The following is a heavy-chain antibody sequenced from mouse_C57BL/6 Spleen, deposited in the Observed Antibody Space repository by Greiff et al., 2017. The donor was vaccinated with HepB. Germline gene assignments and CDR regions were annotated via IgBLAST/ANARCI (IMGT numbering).Heavy chain of an antibody. Sequence: VKLMESGPELVKPGASVKISCKASGYAFSSSWMNWVKQRPGKGLEWIGRIYPGDGDTNYNGKFKGKATLTADKSSSTAYMQLSSLTSEDSAVYFCATTVVARSYFDCWGQGTTLTVSS. J-gene: IGHJ2*01. V-gene: IGHV1-82*01. CDR3: ATTVVARSYFDC. CDR2: IYPGDGDT. CDR1: GYAFSSSW. D-gene: IGHD1-1*01.